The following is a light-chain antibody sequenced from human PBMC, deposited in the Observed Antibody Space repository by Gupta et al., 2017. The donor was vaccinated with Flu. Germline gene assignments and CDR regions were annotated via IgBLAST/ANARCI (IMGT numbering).Light chain of an antibody. Sequence: DIVMTQTPLSSPVILGQPASISCRSSQSLVHSNGNTYLTWLHQRPGQPPRLLLYQISNRYSGVPDRFSGSGAGTDFTLTIRRVEVEDVGIDYCMQGTQFPFTFGPGTTVDIK. CDR2: QIS. CDR1: QSLVHSNGNTY. J-gene: IGKJ3*01. V-gene: IGKV2-24*01. CDR3: MQGTQFPFT.